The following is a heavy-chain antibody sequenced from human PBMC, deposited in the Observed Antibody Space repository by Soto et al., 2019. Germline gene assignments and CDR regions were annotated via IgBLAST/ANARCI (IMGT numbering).Heavy chain of an antibody. J-gene: IGHJ4*02. CDR1: GFSLSTSGVG. Sequence: QITLKESGPPLVKPTQPLTLTCTFSGFSLSTSGVGVGWIHQSPGKALEWLALIYWDDDKRYSPSLKSRLTISKDTSKHQVVLTMTNVDPVDTATYHCAHEIYSYGPDYWGQGTLVTVSS. CDR2: IYWDDDK. V-gene: IGHV2-5*02. CDR3: AHEIYSYGPDY. D-gene: IGHD5-18*01.